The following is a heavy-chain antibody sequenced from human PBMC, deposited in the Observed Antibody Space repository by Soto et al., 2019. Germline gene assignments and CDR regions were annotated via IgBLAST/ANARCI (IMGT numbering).Heavy chain of an antibody. CDR1: GFTFSSYS. CDR3: ARDLPGDILTGSAGSGIDY. J-gene: IGHJ4*02. V-gene: IGHV3-21*01. D-gene: IGHD3-9*01. CDR2: ISSSSSYI. Sequence: PGGSLRLSCAASGFTFSSYSMNWVRQAPGKGLEWVSSISSSSSYIYYADSVKGRFTISRDNAKNSLYLQMNSLRAEDTAVYYCARDLPGDILTGSAGSGIDYWGQGTLVTVSS.